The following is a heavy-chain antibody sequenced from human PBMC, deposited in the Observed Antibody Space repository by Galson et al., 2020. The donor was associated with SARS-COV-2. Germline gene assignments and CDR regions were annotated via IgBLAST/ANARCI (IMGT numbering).Heavy chain of an antibody. CDR1: GASISSRNYY. Sequence: SETLSLTCIVSGASISSRNYYWGWIRQPPGKGLEWIGSIYYSGSTYYNPSLESRVTISLDTSKNQFSLQLSSVTAADTAVYHCARGGIYWNGGNCYRSYLDDWGQGTLVTVSS. CDR3: ARGGIYWNGGNCYRSYLDD. V-gene: IGHV4-39*07. D-gene: IGHD2-15*01. J-gene: IGHJ4*02. CDR2: IYYSGST.